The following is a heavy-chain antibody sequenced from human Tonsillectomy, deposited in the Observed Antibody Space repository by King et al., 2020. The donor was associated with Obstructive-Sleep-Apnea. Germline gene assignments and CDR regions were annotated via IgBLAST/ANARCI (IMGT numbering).Heavy chain of an antibody. J-gene: IGHJ5*02. CDR3: ARRSGAAAVNWFDP. V-gene: IGHV4-34*01. CDR2: INHMGST. Sequence: VQLQQWGAGLLKPSETLSLTCAVFGGSFSDYYWSWIRQPPGNGLEGVGEINHMGSTNYNPSLPSRVTISVDTSKNQFSLKLNSVTAADTAVYYCARRSGAAAVNWFDPWGQGTLVTVSS. CDR1: GGSFSDYY. D-gene: IGHD6-13*01.